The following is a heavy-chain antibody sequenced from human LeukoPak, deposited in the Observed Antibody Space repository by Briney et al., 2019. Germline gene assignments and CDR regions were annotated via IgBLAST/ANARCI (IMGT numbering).Heavy chain of an antibody. V-gene: IGHV3-23*01. D-gene: IGHD6-19*01. CDR1: GFTFSSYG. CDR3: AKDTHSSGWYAPFDY. CDR2: ISDSGINT. Sequence: PGGSLRLSCAASGFTFSSYGMNWVRQAPGKGVEWVSAISDSGINTYYADSVKGRFTISRDNSKNTLYLQMNSLRAEDTAIYYCAKDTHSSGWYAPFDYWGQGSLVTVSS. J-gene: IGHJ4*02.